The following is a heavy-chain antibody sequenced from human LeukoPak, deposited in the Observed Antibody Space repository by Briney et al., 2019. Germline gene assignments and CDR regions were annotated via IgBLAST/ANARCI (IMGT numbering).Heavy chain of an antibody. CDR1: GGSISSSSYY. Sequence: SVTLSLTCTVSGGSISSSSYYWGWIRQPPGKGLEWIGSVYHSGSTYYNPSLKSRVTISVDTSKNQFSLKLSSVTAADTAVYYCARGHLEWLPLLVEEGWFDPWGQGTLVTVSS. J-gene: IGHJ5*02. D-gene: IGHD3-3*01. V-gene: IGHV4-39*07. CDR3: ARGHLEWLPLLVEEGWFDP. CDR2: VYHSGST.